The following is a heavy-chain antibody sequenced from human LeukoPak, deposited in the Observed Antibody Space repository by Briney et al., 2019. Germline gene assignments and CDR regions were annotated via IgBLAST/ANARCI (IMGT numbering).Heavy chain of an antibody. CDR2: INHSGST. CDR1: GGSFSGYH. CDR3: ASVGGGYSYGYYAFDI. V-gene: IGHV4-34*01. J-gene: IGHJ3*02. Sequence: SETLSLTCAVYGGSFSGYHWSWIRQPPGKGLEWIGEINHSGSTNYNPSLKSRVTISVDTSKNQFSLKLSSVTAADTAVYYCASVGGGYSYGYYAFDIWGQGTMVTVSS. D-gene: IGHD5-18*01.